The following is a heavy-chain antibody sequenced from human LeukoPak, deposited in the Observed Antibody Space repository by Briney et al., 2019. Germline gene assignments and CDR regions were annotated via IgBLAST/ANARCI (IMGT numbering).Heavy chain of an antibody. CDR3: ASGRPGQPQWPSSRGYFFDY. Sequence: PSETLSLTCTVSGGSISSSSYYWGWIRQPPGKGLEWIGEINHSGSTNYNPSLKSRVTIPVDTSKNQFSLKLSSVTAADTAVYYCASGRPGQPQWPSSRGYFFDYWGQGTLVADS. CDR1: GGSISSSSYY. CDR2: INHSGST. J-gene: IGHJ4*02. D-gene: IGHD6-19*01. V-gene: IGHV4-39*07.